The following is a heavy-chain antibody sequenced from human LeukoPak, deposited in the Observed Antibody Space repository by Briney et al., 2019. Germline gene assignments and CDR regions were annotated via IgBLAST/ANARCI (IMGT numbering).Heavy chain of an antibody. CDR2: VFHSGTT. D-gene: IGHD5-24*01. V-gene: IGHV4-59*08. Sequence: SETLSLTCNVSGDSLTSHFWSWIRQTPGKGLEWIGYVFHSGTTNYSPSLKSRVTISLDTSKKQFYLRLASVTAADTAVYYCARRMATVTDAFNIWGRGTMVSVSS. CDR3: ARRMATVTDAFNI. J-gene: IGHJ3*02. CDR1: GDSLTSHF.